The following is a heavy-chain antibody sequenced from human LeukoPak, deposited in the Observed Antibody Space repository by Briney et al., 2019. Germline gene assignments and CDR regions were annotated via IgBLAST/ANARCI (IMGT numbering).Heavy chain of an antibody. V-gene: IGHV4-59*01. CDR2: IYYSGTT. CDR1: GGSISSYY. J-gene: IGHJ4*02. CDR3: ARGVFIAAAQYGY. Sequence: PSETLSLTCTVSGGSISSYYWSWIRQPPGKGLEWIGYIYYSGTTNYNPSLKSRVTISVDTSKNQFSLKLSSVTAADTAVYYCARGVFIAAAQYGYWGQGTLVTVSS. D-gene: IGHD6-13*01.